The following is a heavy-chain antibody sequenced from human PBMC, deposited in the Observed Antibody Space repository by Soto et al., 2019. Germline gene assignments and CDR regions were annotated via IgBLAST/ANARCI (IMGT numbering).Heavy chain of an antibody. Sequence: LRLSFAASGFTFSSYAMHWVRQAPGKGLEWVAVISYDGSNKYYADSVKGRFTISRDNSKNTLYLQMNSLRAEDTAVYYCAAPSGYYVSALDYWGQGTLVTVSS. CDR2: ISYDGSNK. J-gene: IGHJ4*02. CDR3: AAPSGYYVSALDY. V-gene: IGHV3-30-3*01. CDR1: GFTFSSYA. D-gene: IGHD3-22*01.